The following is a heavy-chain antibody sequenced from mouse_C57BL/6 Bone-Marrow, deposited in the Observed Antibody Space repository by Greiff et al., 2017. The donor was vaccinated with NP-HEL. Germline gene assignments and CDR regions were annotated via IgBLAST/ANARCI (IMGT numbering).Heavy chain of an antibody. CDR2: IDPENGDT. Sequence: LKQSGAELVRPGASVKLSCTASGFNIKDDYMHWVKQRPEQGLEWTGWIDPENGDTEYASKFQGKATITADTSSNTAYLQLSSLTSEDTAVYYCTTCYFFAYWGQGTLVTVSA. CDR3: TTCYFFAY. V-gene: IGHV14-4*01. CDR1: GFNIKDDY. D-gene: IGHD2-12*01. J-gene: IGHJ3*01.